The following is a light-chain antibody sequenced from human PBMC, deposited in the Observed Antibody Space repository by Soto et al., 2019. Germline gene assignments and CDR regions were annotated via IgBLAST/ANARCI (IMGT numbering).Light chain of an antibody. CDR3: QQYNTYPWT. CDR1: QSIRGW. V-gene: IGKV1-5*03. J-gene: IGKJ1*01. Sequence: DIQMTQSPSTLSASVGDRVTITCRASQSIRGWLAWYQQKPGKAPKLLIYKASSLESGVPSRFSGRGSETEFTLTISSLLPHDFATYSWQQYNTYPWTFGQVTKVEIK. CDR2: KAS.